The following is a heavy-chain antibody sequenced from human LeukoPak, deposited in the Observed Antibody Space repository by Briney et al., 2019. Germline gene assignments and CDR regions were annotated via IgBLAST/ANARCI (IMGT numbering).Heavy chain of an antibody. CDR2: IIPIFGTA. V-gene: IGHV1-69*13. CDR3: AREEDRWFDP. J-gene: IGHJ5*02. Sequence: ASVKLSCTASGGTFSSYAISWVRQAPGQGLEWMGGIIPIFGTANYAQKFQGRVTITADESTSTAYMELSSLRSEDTAVCYCAREEDRWFDPWGQGTLVTVSS. CDR1: GGTFSSYA.